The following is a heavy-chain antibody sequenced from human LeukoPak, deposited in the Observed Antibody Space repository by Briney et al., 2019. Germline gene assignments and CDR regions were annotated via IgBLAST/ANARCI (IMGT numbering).Heavy chain of an antibody. CDR3: ARVRMERYGSGRIDY. CDR2: ISAYNTNS. CDR1: GYTFSNYG. J-gene: IGHJ4*02. V-gene: IGHV1-18*01. D-gene: IGHD3-10*01. Sequence: ASVKVSCKASGYTFSNYGITWVRQVPGQGLEWMGWISAYNTNSNYAQKFQGRVTLTTDTSTSTAYMELRRLRSDDTAVYYCARVRMERYGSGRIDYWGQGTLVTVSS.